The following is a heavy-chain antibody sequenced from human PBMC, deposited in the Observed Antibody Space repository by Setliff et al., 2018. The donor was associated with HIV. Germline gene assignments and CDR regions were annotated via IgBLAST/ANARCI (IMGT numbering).Heavy chain of an antibody. CDR1: GGTFGIYG. Sequence: SVKVSCKASGGTFGIYGISWVRQAPGQGLEWMGGTIPMFGTANYAQKFQGRVTITRDTSASTAYMEMSSLSSEDKGIYFCANGGSGGQFDHWGQGTLVTVSS. V-gene: IGHV1-69*05. J-gene: IGHJ4*02. CDR3: ANGGSGGQFDH. CDR2: TIPMFGTA. D-gene: IGHD3-16*01.